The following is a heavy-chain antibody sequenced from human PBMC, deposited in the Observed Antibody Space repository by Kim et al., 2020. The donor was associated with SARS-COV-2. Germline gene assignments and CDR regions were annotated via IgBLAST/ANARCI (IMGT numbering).Heavy chain of an antibody. J-gene: IGHJ4*02. CDR3: ARDQGGTSIVGAFDY. CDR1: GFTFSSYR. V-gene: IGHV3-48*01. D-gene: IGHD1-26*01. Sequence: GGSLRLSCAASGFTFSSYRMNWVRQAPGKGLEWVSYISSSSSSTIKYADSVKGRFTISRDNAKNSLYLQTNSLRPEDTAVYYCARDQGGTSIVGAFDYWGQGTLVTVSS. CDR2: ISSSSSSTI.